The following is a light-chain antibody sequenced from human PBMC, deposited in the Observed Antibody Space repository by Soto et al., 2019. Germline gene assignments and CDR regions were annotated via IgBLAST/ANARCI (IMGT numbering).Light chain of an antibody. V-gene: IGKV3-15*01. J-gene: IGKJ4*01. Sequence: EIVMTQSPATLSVSPGERTTLSCRASQSVRSSLAWYQQKPGQAPRLLIYGASTRATGVPARFSGSGSGTEFTLTISSLQSEDFAVYYCQQYHDWPPLTFGGGTMVDIK. CDR2: GAS. CDR1: QSVRSS. CDR3: QQYHDWPPLT.